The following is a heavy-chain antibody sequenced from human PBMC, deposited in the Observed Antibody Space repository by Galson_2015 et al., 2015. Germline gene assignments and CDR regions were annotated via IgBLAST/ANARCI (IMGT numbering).Heavy chain of an antibody. V-gene: IGHV6-1*01. J-gene: IGHJ3*01. D-gene: IGHD2-15*01. CDR3: ARDSRPFSVAAAFDV. Sequence: CAISGDSVSSNSATWNWIRQSPSRGPEWLGRTYQRSKFYTDYAESVKSRITINPDTSKNQFSLQLKSVTPDDTAVYYCARDSRPFSVAAAFDVWGQGTVVTVSS. CDR1: GDSVSSNSAT. CDR2: TYQRSKFYT.